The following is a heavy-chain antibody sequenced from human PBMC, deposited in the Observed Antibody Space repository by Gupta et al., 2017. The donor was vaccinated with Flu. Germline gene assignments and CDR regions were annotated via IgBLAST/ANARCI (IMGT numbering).Heavy chain of an antibody. V-gene: IGHV4-39*01. D-gene: IGHD3-10*01. CDR2: IYYSGNT. CDR1: GGSISSSSYY. Sequence: QLQLQESGPGLVKPSETLSLTCTVSGGSISSSSYYWGWVRQPPGKGLEWIGTIYYSGNTYYNPSLKSRVTMSVDTSKNQFSLRLNSVTAADTAIYYCVRRGGSGRSLDYWGQGTLVTVSS. J-gene: IGHJ4*02. CDR3: VRRGGSGRSLDY.